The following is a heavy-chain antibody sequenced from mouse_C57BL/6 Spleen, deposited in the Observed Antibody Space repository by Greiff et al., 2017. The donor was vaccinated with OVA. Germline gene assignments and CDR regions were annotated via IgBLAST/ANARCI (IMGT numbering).Heavy chain of an antibody. J-gene: IGHJ4*01. CDR2: ISSGSSTI. CDR1: GFTFSDYG. D-gene: IGHD3-2*02. V-gene: IGHV5-17*01. CDR3: ARQLRSYAMDY. Sequence: EVKLVESGGGLVKPGGSLKLSCAASGFTFSDYGMHWVRQAPEKGLEWVAYISSGSSTIYYADTVKGRFTISRDNAKNTMFLQMTSLRSEDTAMYYCARQLRSYAMDYWGQGTSVTVSS.